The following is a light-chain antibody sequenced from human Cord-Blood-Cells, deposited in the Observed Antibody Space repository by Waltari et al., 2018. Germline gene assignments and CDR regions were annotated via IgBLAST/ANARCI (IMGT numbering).Light chain of an antibody. CDR2: DAS. Sequence: DIQMTQSPSSLSASVGDRVTITCQASQDISNYLNWYQQKPVKAPKLLIYDASSLETGVPSRFSGSGSGTDFTFTISSLQPEDIATYYCQQYDNLPLTFGGGTKVEIK. V-gene: IGKV1-33*01. CDR3: QQYDNLPLT. J-gene: IGKJ4*01. CDR1: QDISNY.